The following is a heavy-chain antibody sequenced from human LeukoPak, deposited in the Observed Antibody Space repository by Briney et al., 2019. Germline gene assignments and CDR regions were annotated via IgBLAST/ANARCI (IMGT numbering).Heavy chain of an antibody. CDR2: IYYSGST. D-gene: IGHD6-13*01. J-gene: IGHJ4*02. Sequence: SETLSLTCNVSGGSISGYHWSWIRQPPGKGLEWIGSIYYSGSTYYNPSLKSRVTISVDTSKNQFSLKLSSVTAADTAVYYCARTRVEQQLVLPDYWGQGTLVTVSS. CDR3: ARTRVEQQLVLPDY. CDR1: GGSISGYH. V-gene: IGHV4-39*07.